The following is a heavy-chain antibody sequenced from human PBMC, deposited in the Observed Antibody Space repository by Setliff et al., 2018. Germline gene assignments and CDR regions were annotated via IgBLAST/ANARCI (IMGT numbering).Heavy chain of an antibody. D-gene: IGHD4-17*01. CDR2: ISAYNGNT. Sequence: GASVKVSCKASGYTYTSYGISWVRQAPGQGLEWMGWISAYNGNTNYAQKLQGRVTMTTDTSTSTAYMELRSLRSDDTAVYYCARDGQWGYGGNSGAFDIWGQGTMVTVSS. J-gene: IGHJ3*02. CDR3: ARDGQWGYGGNSGAFDI. V-gene: IGHV1-18*01. CDR1: GYTYTSYG.